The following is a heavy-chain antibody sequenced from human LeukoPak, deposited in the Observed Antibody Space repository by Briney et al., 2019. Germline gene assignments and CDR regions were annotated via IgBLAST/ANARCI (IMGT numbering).Heavy chain of an antibody. CDR3: ARGRAVAGTDYYYYGMDV. V-gene: IGHV4-61*02. CDR1: GGSISSGSYY. Sequence: SQTLSLTSTVSGGSISSGSYYWSWIRQPAGKGLEWIGRIYTSGSTNYNPSLKSRVTISVDTSKNQFSLKLSSVTAADTAVYYCARGRAVAGTDYYYYGMDVWGQGTTVTVSS. CDR2: IYTSGST. J-gene: IGHJ6*02. D-gene: IGHD6-19*01.